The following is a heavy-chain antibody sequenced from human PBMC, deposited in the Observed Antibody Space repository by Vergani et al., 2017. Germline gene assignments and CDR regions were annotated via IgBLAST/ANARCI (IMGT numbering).Heavy chain of an antibody. CDR2: IGTAGDT. D-gene: IGHD3-10*01. CDR1: GFTFSSYD. Sequence: EVQLVESGGGLVQPGRSLRLSCAASGFTFSSYDMHWVRQATGKGLEWVSAIGTAGDTYYPGSVKGRFTISRENAKNSLYLQMNSLRAGDTAVYYCARQKGFGEYYFDYWGQGTLVTVSS. CDR3: ARQKGFGEYYFDY. V-gene: IGHV3-13*04. J-gene: IGHJ4*02.